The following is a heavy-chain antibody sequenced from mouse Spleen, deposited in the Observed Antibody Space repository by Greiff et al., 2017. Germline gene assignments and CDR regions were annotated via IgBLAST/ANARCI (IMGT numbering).Heavy chain of an antibody. CDR1: GYTFTSYT. Sequence: VQLQESGAELARPGASVKMSCKASGYTFTSYTMHWVKQRPGQGLEWIGYINPSSGYTKYNQKFKDKATLTAGKSSSTAYMQLSSLTSEDSAVYYCAREYYGDRAWFAYWGQGTLVTVSA. J-gene: IGHJ3*01. CDR2: INPSSGYT. V-gene: IGHV1-4*01. D-gene: IGHD2-13*01. CDR3: AREYYGDRAWFAY.